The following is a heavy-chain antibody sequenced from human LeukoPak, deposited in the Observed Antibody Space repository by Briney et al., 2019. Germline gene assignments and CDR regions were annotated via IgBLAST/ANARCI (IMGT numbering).Heavy chain of an antibody. D-gene: IGHD4-11*01. CDR3: ARESKTYYYYYNMDV. CDR1: GYTFTGYY. V-gene: IGHV1-2*02. Sequence: ASVKVSCKASGYTFTGYYMHWVRQAPGQGLEWMGWSNPNSGGTNYAQKFQGRVTMTRDTSISTAYMELSSRRSDDTTVYYCARESKTYYYYYNMDVWGKGTTVTVSS. J-gene: IGHJ6*03. CDR2: SNPNSGGT.